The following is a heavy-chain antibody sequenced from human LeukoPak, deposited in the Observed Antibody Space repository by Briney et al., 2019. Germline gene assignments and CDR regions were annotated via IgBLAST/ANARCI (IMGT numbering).Heavy chain of an antibody. CDR2: ISGSGGST. D-gene: IGHD3-9*01. CDR3: ATEANDILTGYYATFDY. Sequence: GGSLRLSCAASGFTISSYAMSWVRQAPGKGLEWVSAISGSGGSTHYADSVKGRFTISRDNSKNTLYLQMNSLRAEDTAVYYCATEANDILTGYYATFDYWGQGTLVTVSS. CDR1: GFTISSYA. V-gene: IGHV3-23*01. J-gene: IGHJ4*02.